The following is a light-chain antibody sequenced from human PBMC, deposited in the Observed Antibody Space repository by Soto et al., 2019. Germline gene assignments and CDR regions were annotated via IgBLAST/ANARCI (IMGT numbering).Light chain of an antibody. Sequence: QSVLTQSPSVSGTPGQRVTISCSGSTSNIGSNYVSWYQHLPGTAPKLLISRDNQRLAGVPDRFSGSKSGTSASLAISGLXXXXXXXYYCAAWDDRLNVVFGGGTKLTV. J-gene: IGLJ2*01. CDR2: RDN. CDR3: AAWDDRLNVV. CDR1: TSNIGSNY. V-gene: IGLV1-47*01.